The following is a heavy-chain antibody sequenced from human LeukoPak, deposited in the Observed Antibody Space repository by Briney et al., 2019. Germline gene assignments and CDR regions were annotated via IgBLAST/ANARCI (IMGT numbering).Heavy chain of an antibody. CDR2: IYYSGST. V-gene: IGHV4-59*01. CDR3: ARVVGPSYYYYYMDV. J-gene: IGHJ6*03. Sequence: SETLSLTCTVSGGSISSYYWSWIRQPPGKGLEWIGYIYYSGSTNYNPSLKSRVTISVDTSKNQFSLKLSSVTAADTAVYYCARVVGPSYYYYYMDVWGKGTTVTVSS. D-gene: IGHD2-15*01. CDR1: GGSISSYY.